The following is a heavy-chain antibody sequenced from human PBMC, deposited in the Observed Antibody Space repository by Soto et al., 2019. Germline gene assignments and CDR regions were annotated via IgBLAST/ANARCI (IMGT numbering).Heavy chain of an antibody. CDR2: INHSGIT. CDR3: GRGSQGSGCYRWFDP. J-gene: IGHJ5*02. Sequence: PSETLSLTCSVYSGSFSHYYWSWIRQPPGKGLEWIGEINHSGITNYNPSLKNRVTMSVDTSKNQFSLKLSSVTAADTAVYFCGRGSQGSGCYRWFDPWGQGTLVTVSS. V-gene: IGHV4-34*01. D-gene: IGHD6-19*01. CDR1: SGSFSHYY.